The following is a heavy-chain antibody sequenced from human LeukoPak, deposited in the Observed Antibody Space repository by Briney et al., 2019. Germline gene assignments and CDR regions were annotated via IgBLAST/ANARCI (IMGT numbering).Heavy chain of an antibody. J-gene: IGHJ4*02. CDR3: ARDRDWSFDY. D-gene: IGHD3/OR15-3a*01. Sequence: GGSLRLSCADSGITFSGNWMSWVRQAPGKGLEWVAHIKPDGSEKYYVDSVRGRFTISRGNAENSLYLEMNSLRAEDTAVYYCARDRDWSFDYWGQGTLVTVSS. CDR2: IKPDGSEK. V-gene: IGHV3-7*05. CDR1: GITFSGNW.